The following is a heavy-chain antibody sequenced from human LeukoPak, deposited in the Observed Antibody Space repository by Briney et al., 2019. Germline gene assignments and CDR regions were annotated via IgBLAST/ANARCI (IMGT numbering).Heavy chain of an antibody. CDR2: IYPGDSDT. CDR1: GYSFTSYW. D-gene: IGHD5-18*01. J-gene: IGHJ4*02. V-gene: IGHV5-51*01. Sequence: GESLKISCKGSGYSFTSYWIGWVRQVPGKGLEWMGIIYPGDSDTRYSPSFQGQVTISADKSISTAYLQWGSLKASDTAMYYCARQDTAMVTPFDYWGQGTLVTVSS. CDR3: ARQDTAMVTPFDY.